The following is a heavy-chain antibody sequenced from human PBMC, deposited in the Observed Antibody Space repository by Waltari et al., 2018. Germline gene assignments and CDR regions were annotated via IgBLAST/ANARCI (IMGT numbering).Heavy chain of an antibody. CDR1: EYTFTSSY. Sequence: QVQLVQSGAEVKKPGASVKISCKTSEYTFTSSYIHWVRQAPGQGLGWMGIIYPSGGSTIYAQKYQGRVTMTRDTSTSTVYMELSSLRSEDTAVYYCALDTGALWMDVWGQGTTVTVSS. D-gene: IGHD2-21*01. CDR2: IYPSGGST. J-gene: IGHJ6*02. CDR3: ALDTGALWMDV. V-gene: IGHV1-46*01.